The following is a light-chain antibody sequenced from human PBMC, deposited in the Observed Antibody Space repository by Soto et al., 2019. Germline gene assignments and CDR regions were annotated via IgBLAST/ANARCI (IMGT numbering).Light chain of an antibody. J-gene: IGLJ3*02. Sequence: QSALTQPASVSGSPGQSITISCTGTKNDIGDYKYVSWYQQHPGKVPKLMIYEVSNRPSGVSNRFSGSKSGNTASLTISGLQPEDEADYYCSSYTVTNTGVFGGGTKLTVL. CDR3: SSYTVTNTGV. CDR1: KNDIGDYKY. CDR2: EVS. V-gene: IGLV2-14*01.